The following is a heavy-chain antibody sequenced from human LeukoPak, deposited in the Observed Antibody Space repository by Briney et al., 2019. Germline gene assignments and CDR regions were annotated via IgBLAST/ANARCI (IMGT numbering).Heavy chain of an antibody. J-gene: IGHJ3*02. CDR2: IIPIFGTA. V-gene: IGHV1-69*13. Sequence: ASVTVSCKASGGTFSSYAISWVRQAPGQGLEWMGGIIPIFGTANYAQKFQGRVTITADESTSTACMELSSLRSEDTAVYYCARVRTTYYYDSSGYYRTDDAFDIWGQGTMVTVSS. CDR3: ARVRTTYYYDSSGYYRTDDAFDI. D-gene: IGHD3-22*01. CDR1: GGTFSSYA.